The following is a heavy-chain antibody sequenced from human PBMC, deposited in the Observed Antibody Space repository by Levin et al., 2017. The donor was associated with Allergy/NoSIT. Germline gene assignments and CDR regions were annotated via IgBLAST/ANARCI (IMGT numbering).Heavy chain of an antibody. CDR2: ISGSGGST. J-gene: IGHJ6*02. D-gene: IGHD6-19*01. CDR3: AKVTQEEGSGWSYYYYGMDV. V-gene: IGHV3-23*01. CDR1: GFTFSSYA. Sequence: PSETLSLTCAASGFTFSSYAMSWVRQAPGKGLEWVSAISGSGGSTYYADSVKGRFTISRDNSKNTLYLQMNSLRAEDTAVYYCAKVTQEEGSGWSYYYYGMDVWGQGTTVTVSS.